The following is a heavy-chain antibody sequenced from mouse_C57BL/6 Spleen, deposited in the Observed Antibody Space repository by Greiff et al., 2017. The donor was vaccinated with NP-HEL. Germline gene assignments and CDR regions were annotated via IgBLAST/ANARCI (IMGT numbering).Heavy chain of an antibody. J-gene: IGHJ3*01. CDR1: GYTFTSYW. Sequence: VQLQQPGTELVKPGASVKLSCKASGYTFTSYWMHWVKQRPGQGLEWIGNINPSNGGTTYNEKFKSKATLTVDKSSSTAYMQLSSLTSEDSAVYDYARSRAGTRAWFAYWGQGTLVTVSA. CDR2: INPSNGGT. V-gene: IGHV1-53*01. D-gene: IGHD4-1*01. CDR3: ARSRAGTRAWFAY.